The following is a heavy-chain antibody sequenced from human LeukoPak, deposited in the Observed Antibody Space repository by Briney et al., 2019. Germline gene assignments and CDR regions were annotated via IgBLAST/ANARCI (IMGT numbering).Heavy chain of an antibody. CDR3: ARVTGMSGYFDY. CDR2: IYYSGST. CDR1: GGSISSYY. J-gene: IGHJ4*02. Sequence: SGTLSLTCTVSGGSISSYYWSWIRQPPGKGLEWIGYIYYSGSTNYNPSLKSRVTISVDTSKNQFSLKLSSVTAADTAVYYCARVTGMSGYFDYWGQGTLVTVSS. D-gene: IGHD2-8*02. V-gene: IGHV4-59*01.